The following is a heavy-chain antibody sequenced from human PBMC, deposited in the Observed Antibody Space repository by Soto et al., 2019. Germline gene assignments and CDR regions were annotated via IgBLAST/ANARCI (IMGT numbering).Heavy chain of an antibody. D-gene: IGHD1-20*01. CDR3: ATPPGDNWNPFDY. J-gene: IGHJ4*02. CDR1: GFTFSSYA. Sequence: GGSLRLSCEASGFTFSSYAMNWVRQAPGKGLEWISVISGSGGATYFADSVKGRFVISRDNSKNTLYLQMNSLRAEDTAIYYCATPPGDNWNPFDYWGQGTLVTVSS. CDR2: ISGSGGAT. V-gene: IGHV3-23*01.